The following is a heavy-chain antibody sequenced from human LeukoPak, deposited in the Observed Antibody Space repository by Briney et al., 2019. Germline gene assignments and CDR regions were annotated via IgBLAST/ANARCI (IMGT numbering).Heavy chain of an antibody. Sequence: GGSLRLSCAASGFTVRSNYVSWVRQAPGKGLEWVSVLYSGGSTSYADSVKGRFIISRDNSKNTLYLQMNGLRAEDTAVYYCARDQATTPRGFFDYWGQGTLVTVSS. D-gene: IGHD4-11*01. J-gene: IGHJ4*02. V-gene: IGHV3-53*01. CDR3: ARDQATTPRGFFDY. CDR1: GFTVRSNY. CDR2: LYSGGST.